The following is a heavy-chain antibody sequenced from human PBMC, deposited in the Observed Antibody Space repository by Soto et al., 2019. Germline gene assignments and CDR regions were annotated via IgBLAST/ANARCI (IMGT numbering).Heavy chain of an antibody. D-gene: IGHD2-2*01. V-gene: IGHV1-18*01. Sequence: ASVKVSCKASGYTFISYGISWVRQAPGQGLEWMGWISAYNGNTNYAQKLQGRVTMTTDTSTSTAYMELRSLRSDDTAVYYCARDTRYCSSTSCYYYYYGMDVWGQGTTVTVSS. CDR1: GYTFISYG. CDR2: ISAYNGNT. CDR3: ARDTRYCSSTSCYYYYYGMDV. J-gene: IGHJ6*02.